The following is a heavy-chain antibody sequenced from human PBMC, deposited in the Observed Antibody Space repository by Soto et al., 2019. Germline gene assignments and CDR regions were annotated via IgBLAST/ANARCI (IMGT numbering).Heavy chain of an antibody. J-gene: IGHJ5*02. CDR3: GREWRITIFGVVNKGFDP. D-gene: IGHD3-3*01. Sequence: SETLSLTCAVYGGSFSGYYWSWIRQPPGKGLEWIGEINHSGSTNYNPSLKSRVTISVDTSKNQFSLKLSSVTAADTAVYYCGREWRITIFGVVNKGFDPWGQGTLVTVSS. V-gene: IGHV4-34*01. CDR1: GGSFSGYY. CDR2: INHSGST.